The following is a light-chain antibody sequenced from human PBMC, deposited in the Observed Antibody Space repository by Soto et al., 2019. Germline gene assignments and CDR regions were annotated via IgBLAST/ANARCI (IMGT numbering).Light chain of an antibody. CDR3: TSYAGGDSPYV. Sequence: QSALTQPASLSGSPGQSITISCTGTSGDVGYYNLVSWYQQNPGKAPKLMIYEVSKRPSGVSNRFSGSKSGNTASLTISGLQAEDESDYYCTSYAGGDSPYVFGTGTKVTVL. CDR2: EVS. V-gene: IGLV2-23*02. J-gene: IGLJ1*01. CDR1: SGDVGYYNL.